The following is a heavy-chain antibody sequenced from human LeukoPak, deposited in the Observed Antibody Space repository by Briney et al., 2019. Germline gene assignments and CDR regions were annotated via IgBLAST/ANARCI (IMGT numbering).Heavy chain of an antibody. CDR3: ARSGGYSYGYSDY. CDR1: GFTFSSYA. D-gene: IGHD5-18*01. J-gene: IGHJ4*02. Sequence: GGSLRLSCAASGFTFSSYAMHWVHQAPGKGLEWVAVISYDGSNKYYADSVKGRFTISRDNSKNTLYLQMNSLRAEDTAVYYCARSGGYSYGYSDYWGQGTLVTVSS. V-gene: IGHV3-30*04. CDR2: ISYDGSNK.